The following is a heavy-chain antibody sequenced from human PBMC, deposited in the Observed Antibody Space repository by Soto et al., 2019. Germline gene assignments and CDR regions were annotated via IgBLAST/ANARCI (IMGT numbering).Heavy chain of an antibody. CDR3: ARDSNTKYSTPLYDD. D-gene: IGHD2-2*01. CDR1: GYTFTDYY. Sequence: GASVKVSCKTSGYTFTDYYMHWVRQAPGQGLEWVGWINPDNGATNFTQKFQGRVSMTRDTSITTAYMELTSLGSDDTALFYCARDSNTKYSTPLYDDWGQGTTVTVSS. V-gene: IGHV1-2*02. CDR2: INPDNGAT. J-gene: IGHJ4*02.